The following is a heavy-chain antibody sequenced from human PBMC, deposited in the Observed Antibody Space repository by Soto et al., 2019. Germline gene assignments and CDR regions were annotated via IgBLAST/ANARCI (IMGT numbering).Heavy chain of an antibody. D-gene: IGHD2-8*01. J-gene: IGHJ4*02. CDR2: INYLGNT. Sequence: SETLSLTCTVSGGSISSSSSYWGWIRQPPGKGLEWVGDINYLGNTNYNPSLKSRVTISVDTSKNQFSLKLSSVTAADTAVYYCARDAERFYCTNGVCYFDYWGQGTLVTVSS. V-gene: IGHV4-39*07. CDR3: ARDAERFYCTNGVCYFDY. CDR1: GGSISSSSSY.